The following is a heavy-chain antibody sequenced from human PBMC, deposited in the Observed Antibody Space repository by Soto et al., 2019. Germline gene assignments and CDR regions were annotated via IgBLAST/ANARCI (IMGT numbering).Heavy chain of an antibody. CDR1: GGTFSSYA. CDR2: IIPIFGTA. Sequence: QVQLVQSGAEVKKPGSSVKVSCKASGGTFSSYAISWVRQAPGQGLEWMGGIIPIFGTANYAQKFQGRVTITADQSTRTAYMELSSLRTEDTAVYYCARELYFVGDCYSYPFDDCGKGTLVTVSS. D-gene: IGHD2-21*02. J-gene: IGHJ4*02. V-gene: IGHV1-69*01. CDR3: ARELYFVGDCYSYPFDD.